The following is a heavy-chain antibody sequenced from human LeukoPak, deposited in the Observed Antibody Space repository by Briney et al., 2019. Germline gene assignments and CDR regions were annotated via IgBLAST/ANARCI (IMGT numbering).Heavy chain of an antibody. D-gene: IGHD1-26*01. V-gene: IGHV4-59*01. CDR3: ARVGGTNYYYYGMDV. CDR1: GGSISDYY. CDR2: IYYSGST. J-gene: IGHJ6*02. Sequence: SETLSLTCTVSGGSISDYYWSWIRQPPGKGLEWIGYIYYSGSTNYNPSLKSRVTIPVDTSKNQFSLKLSSVTAADTAVYYCARVGGTNYYYYGMDVWGQGTTVTVSS.